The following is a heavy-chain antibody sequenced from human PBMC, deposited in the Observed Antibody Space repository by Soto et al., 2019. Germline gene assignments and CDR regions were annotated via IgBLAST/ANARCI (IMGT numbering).Heavy chain of an antibody. CDR2: IIPILGET. CDR1: GTIFSSYT. D-gene: IGHD3-16*01. J-gene: IGHJ6*02. Sequence: QVQLVQSGAEVKKPGSSVRVSCKASGTIFSSYTISWVRQAPGQGLEWMGRIIPILGETNSAQKFQDRVTLTPDKTPNTASMELSSLRCEDRAVYLYARGLGGRMDDWGQGTTVTVSS. V-gene: IGHV1-69*08. CDR3: ARGLGGRMDD.